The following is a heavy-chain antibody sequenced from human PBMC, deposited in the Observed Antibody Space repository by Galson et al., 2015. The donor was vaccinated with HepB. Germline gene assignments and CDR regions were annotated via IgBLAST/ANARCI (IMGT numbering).Heavy chain of an antibody. CDR3: VRRSDYVWVTYFDPPFDV. Sequence: SVKVPCKASGYTFTNYYMGWVRQAPGQGLQWMGWINPNSGGTNYAQEFQGRLIVTRDTSITTVYMDLSSLTSDDTAVYYCVRRSDYVWVTYFDPPFDVWGQGTMVTVS. D-gene: IGHD3-16*01. CDR1: GYTFTNYY. V-gene: IGHV1-2*02. CDR2: INPNSGGT. J-gene: IGHJ3*01.